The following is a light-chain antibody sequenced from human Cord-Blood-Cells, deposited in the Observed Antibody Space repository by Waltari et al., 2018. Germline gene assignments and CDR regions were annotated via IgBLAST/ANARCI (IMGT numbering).Light chain of an antibody. CDR3: QQSYSTPYT. CDR2: AAS. V-gene: IGKV1-39*01. Sequence: IKKTLHPYTLSESVGGRVTITCRASQSISSYLNWYQQKPGKAPKLLIFAASSLQSGVPSRFSGSGSGTDFTLTISSLQPEDFATYYCQQSYSTPYTFGEGTKLEIK. J-gene: IGKJ2*01. CDR1: QSISSY.